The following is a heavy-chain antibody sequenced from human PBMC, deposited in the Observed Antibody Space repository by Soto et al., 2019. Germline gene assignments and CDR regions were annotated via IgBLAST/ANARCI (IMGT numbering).Heavy chain of an antibody. CDR1: GGTFSSYA. D-gene: IGHD5-18*01. V-gene: IGHV1-69*01. Sequence: SVKVSCKASGGTFSSYAISWVRPANGPGLEWMGGIIPIFGTANYAQKFQGRVTITADESTSTAYMELSSLRSEDTAVYYCARDNTAMDTFYYYGMDVWGQGTTVTVSS. J-gene: IGHJ6*02. CDR3: ARDNTAMDTFYYYGMDV. CDR2: IIPIFGTA.